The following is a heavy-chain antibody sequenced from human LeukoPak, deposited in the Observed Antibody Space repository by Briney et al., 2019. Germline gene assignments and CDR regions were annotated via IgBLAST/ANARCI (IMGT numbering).Heavy chain of an antibody. CDR1: GGSISSGDYY. V-gene: IGHV4-30-4*01. Sequence: SETLSLTCTVSGGSISSGDYYWSWIRQPPGKGLEWIWYIYYSGSTYYNPSLKSRVTISVDTSKNQFSLKLSSVTAADTAMYYCARDRSGSDDFWSGSYNWFDPWGQGTLVTVSS. CDR2: IYYSGST. CDR3: ARDRSGSDDFWSGSYNWFDP. D-gene: IGHD3-3*01. J-gene: IGHJ5*02.